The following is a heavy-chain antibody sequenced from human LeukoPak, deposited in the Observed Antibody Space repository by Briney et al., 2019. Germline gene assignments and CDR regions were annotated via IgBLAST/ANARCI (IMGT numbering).Heavy chain of an antibody. CDR1: GFTFSSYA. CDR3: ARETNYYDSSGYKGAFDI. CDR2: ISRNGGST. V-gene: IGHV3-64*01. J-gene: IGHJ3*02. Sequence: GGSLRLSCAASGFTFSSYAMHWVRQAPGKGLEYVSAISRNGGSTYYANSVKGRFTISRDNSKNTLYLQMGSLRAEDMAVYYCARETNYYDSSGYKGAFDIWGQGTMVTVSS. D-gene: IGHD3-22*01.